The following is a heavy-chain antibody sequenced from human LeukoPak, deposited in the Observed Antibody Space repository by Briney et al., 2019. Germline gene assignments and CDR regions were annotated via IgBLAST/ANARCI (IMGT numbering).Heavy chain of an antibody. CDR3: AKDMYSSDWADAFDI. CDR1: GFAFSTYG. V-gene: IGHV3-30*18. Sequence: PGRSLRLSCAASGFAFSTYGMHWVRQAPGKGLEWVAVISYGGSNKYYADSVKGRFTISRDNSKNTLYLQMNSLRPEDTAVYYCAKDMYSSDWADAFDIWGQGTMVTVSS. J-gene: IGHJ3*02. D-gene: IGHD6-19*01. CDR2: ISYGGSNK.